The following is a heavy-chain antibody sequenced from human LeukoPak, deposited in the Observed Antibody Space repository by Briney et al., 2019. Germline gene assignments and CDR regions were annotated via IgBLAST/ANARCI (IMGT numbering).Heavy chain of an antibody. J-gene: IGHJ3*02. CDR1: GFTFSRYS. CDR2: IVGSTSNYI. Sequence: GGSLRLSCGASGFTFSRYSMNWVRQAPGKGLEWISSIVGSTSNYICYADSEKGRFTISRDDAKSSLYLQMNSLRAEDTAVYYCARTYDSSGSNSFDMWGQGTMVTVSS. D-gene: IGHD3-22*01. CDR3: ARTYDSSGSNSFDM. V-gene: IGHV3-21*01.